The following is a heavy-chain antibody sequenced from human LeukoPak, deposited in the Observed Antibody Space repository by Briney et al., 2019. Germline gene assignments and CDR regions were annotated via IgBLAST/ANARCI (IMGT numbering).Heavy chain of an antibody. CDR1: GYTFTSYA. CDR3: ARKGSYEYGMDV. CDR2: INAGNGNT. Sequence: VSVKVSCKASGYTFTSYAMHWVRQAPGQRLEWMGWINAGNGNTKYSQKFQGRVTITRDTSASTAYMELSSLRSEDTAVYYCARKGSYEYGMDVWGQGTTVTVSS. J-gene: IGHJ6*02. D-gene: IGHD3-16*01. V-gene: IGHV1-3*01.